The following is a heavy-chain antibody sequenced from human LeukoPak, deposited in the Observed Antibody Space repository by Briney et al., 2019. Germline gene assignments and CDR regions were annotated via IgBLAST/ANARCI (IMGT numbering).Heavy chain of an antibody. CDR2: ISGSGGST. CDR3: AKESIYYDSRGFAY. CDR1: GFTFSSYA. J-gene: IGHJ4*02. V-gene: IGHV3-23*01. Sequence: PGGSLRLSCEASGFTFSSYAMSGVRQAPGRGLEWVPAISGSGGSTYYAGSVKGRFTISRDNSKNTLYLQMNSLRAEDTAVYYCAKESIYYDSRGFAYWGQGTLVTVSS. D-gene: IGHD3-22*01.